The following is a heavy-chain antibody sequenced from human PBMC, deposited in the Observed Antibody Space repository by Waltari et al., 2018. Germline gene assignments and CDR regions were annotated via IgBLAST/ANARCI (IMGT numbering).Heavy chain of an antibody. J-gene: IGHJ2*01. V-gene: IGHV4-39*02. D-gene: IGHD3-16*02. CDR2: IYYSGST. CDR3: AKDLSNVPGWYFDL. Sequence: QLQLQESGPGLVKPSETLSLTCTVSGGSISSSSYYWGWIRQPPGKGLEWIGSIYYSGSTYYNPSLKSRVTISVDTSKNQFSLKLSSVTAADTAVYYCAKDLSNVPGWYFDLWGRGTLVTVSS. CDR1: GGSISSSSYY.